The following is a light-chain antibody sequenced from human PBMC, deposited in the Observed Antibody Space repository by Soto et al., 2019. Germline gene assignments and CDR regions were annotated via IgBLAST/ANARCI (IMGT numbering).Light chain of an antibody. Sequence: DIQVTQSPSTLSASVGDRVIIACRASQTADKWVAWYQQKPGKAPNVLIYDASRLESGVPSRFSGSGSGTLFTLTISTPQPDYFPNSYCQQDYDYPYNFTQGTKVDSK. CDR1: QTADKW. J-gene: IGKJ2*01. V-gene: IGKV1-5*01. CDR3: QQDYDYPYN. CDR2: DAS.